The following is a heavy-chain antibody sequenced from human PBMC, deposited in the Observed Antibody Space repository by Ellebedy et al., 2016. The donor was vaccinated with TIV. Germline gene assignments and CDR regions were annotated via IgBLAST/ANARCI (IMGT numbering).Heavy chain of an antibody. V-gene: IGHV3-23*01. Sequence: GESLKISCSASGFTFSSYAMHWVRQAPGKGLEWVSAISGSGGSTYYADSVKGRFTISRDNSKNTLYLQMNSLRAEDTAVYYCAKEDYGDYAVFDYWGQGTLVTVSS. CDR2: ISGSGGST. D-gene: IGHD4-17*01. CDR3: AKEDYGDYAVFDY. CDR1: GFTFSSYA. J-gene: IGHJ4*02.